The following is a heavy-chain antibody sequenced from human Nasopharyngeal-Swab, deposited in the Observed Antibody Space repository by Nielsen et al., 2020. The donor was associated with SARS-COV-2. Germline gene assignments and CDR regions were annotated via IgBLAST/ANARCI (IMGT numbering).Heavy chain of an antibody. Sequence: SGHTLVKPRRTCTLTCRFSGVSLSTSGGGGGGMRQPTGKAREWLALIDWDDDKRYSPSLKSRLTITKDTSKNQVGLTMTNMDPVDTATSYCAHRSYVWGSSRYCGQGTLVTVSS. V-gene: IGHV2-5*02. CDR2: IDWDDDK. D-gene: IGHD3-16*01. CDR3: AHRSYVWGSSRY. J-gene: IGHJ4*02. CDR1: GVSLSTSGGG.